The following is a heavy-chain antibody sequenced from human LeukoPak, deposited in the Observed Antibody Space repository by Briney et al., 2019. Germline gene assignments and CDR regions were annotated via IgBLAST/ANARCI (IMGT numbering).Heavy chain of an antibody. CDR2: IRGNDERT. V-gene: IGHV3-23*01. CDR1: GFSFSAYN. D-gene: IGHD2-2*02. J-gene: IGHJ2*01. CDR3: VRNGCSATNCYIFLGDWYFDL. Sequence: GGSLRLSCEGSGFSFSAYNMNWVRQAPGKGLEWVSSIRGNDERTFYADSVKGRFTISRDNSKNTVSLQMTSLEAEDTAVYYCVRNGCSATNCYIFLGDWYFDLWGRGTLVTVSS.